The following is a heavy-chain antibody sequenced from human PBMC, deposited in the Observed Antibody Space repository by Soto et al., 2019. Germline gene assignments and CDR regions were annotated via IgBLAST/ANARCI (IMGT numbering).Heavy chain of an antibody. J-gene: IGHJ5*02. D-gene: IGHD1-1*01. CDR1: GGSISSSSYY. CDR3: ARRLEPVDFWFDP. CDR2: IYYSGST. Sequence: QLQLQESGPGLVKPSETLSLTCTVSGGSISSSSYYWGWIRQPPGKGLEWIGSIYYSGSTYYNPSLKSRVTISVDTSKNQFSLKLSSVTAADTAVYYWARRLEPVDFWFDPWGQGTLVTVSS. V-gene: IGHV4-39*01.